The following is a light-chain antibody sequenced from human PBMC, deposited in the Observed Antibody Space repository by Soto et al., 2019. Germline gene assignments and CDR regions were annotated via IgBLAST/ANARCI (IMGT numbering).Light chain of an antibody. CDR1: QSVSSN. CDR3: QQNYNWPPGT. CDR2: GAS. V-gene: IGKV3-15*01. J-gene: IGKJ1*01. Sequence: EIVMTQSPATLSVSPGERATLSCRASQSVSSNLAWYQQKPGQAPRLLIYGASTTATGIPARFSGSGSRTELTHFGSTLPSEDFAVYYSQQNYNWPPGTFGQGTKVELK.